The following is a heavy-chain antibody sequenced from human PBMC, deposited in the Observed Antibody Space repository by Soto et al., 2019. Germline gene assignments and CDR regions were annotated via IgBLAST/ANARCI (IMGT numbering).Heavy chain of an antibody. CDR1: GGSINSDDSY. V-gene: IGHV4-30-4*01. Sequence: QVQLQESGPGLVKPSQTLSLTCTVSGGSINSDDSYWSWLRQPPGRGLEWIGYIYDSETTYYNPSLKRRVTISVATSKNQFSLKLNSVTAADTAVYYCARDRQSERVAMLASNGMDVWGQGTTVIVSS. J-gene: IGHJ6*02. CDR2: IYDSETT. D-gene: IGHD3-3*01. CDR3: ARDRQSERVAMLASNGMDV.